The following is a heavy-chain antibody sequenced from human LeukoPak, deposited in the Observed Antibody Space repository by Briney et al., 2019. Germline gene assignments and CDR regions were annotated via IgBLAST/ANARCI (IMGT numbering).Heavy chain of an antibody. CDR2: IIPILGIA. V-gene: IGHV1-69*04. J-gene: IGHJ4*02. CDR3: AGYYYGPGSYHDY. D-gene: IGHD3-10*01. CDR1: GGTFSSYA. Sequence: ASVKVSCKASGGTFSSYAISWVRQAPGQGLEWMGRIIPILGIANYAQKFQGRVTITADKSTSTAYMELSSLRSEDTAVYYCAGYYYGPGSYHDYWGQGTLVTVSS.